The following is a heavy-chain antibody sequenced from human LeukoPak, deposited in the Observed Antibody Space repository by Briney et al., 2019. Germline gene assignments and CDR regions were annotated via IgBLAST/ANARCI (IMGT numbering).Heavy chain of an antibody. V-gene: IGHV4-39*01. CDR3: ARRESGYDLDNWFDP. Sequence: SETLSLTCTVSGGSISSSSYYWGWIRQPPGKGLEWIGSIYYSGSTYYNPSLKSRVTISVDTSKNQFSLKLSSVTAADMAVYYCARRESGYDLDNWFDPWGQGTLVTVSS. D-gene: IGHD5-12*01. J-gene: IGHJ5*02. CDR2: IYYSGST. CDR1: GGSISSSSYY.